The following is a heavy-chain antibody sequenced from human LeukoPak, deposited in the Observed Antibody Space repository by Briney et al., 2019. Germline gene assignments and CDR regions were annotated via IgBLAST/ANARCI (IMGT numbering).Heavy chain of an antibody. J-gene: IGHJ4*02. CDR1: GFTFSNFA. V-gene: IGHV3-9*01. D-gene: IGHD2-2*01. CDR2: ISWNSGNI. Sequence: PGGFLRLSCAASGFTFSNFAMNWVRQAPGKGLEWVSGISWNSGNIGYADSVKGRFTISRDNAKNSLFLQMNSLRAEDTALYYCAKDYCSSTTCYYNYWGQGTLVTVSS. CDR3: AKDYCSSTTCYYNY.